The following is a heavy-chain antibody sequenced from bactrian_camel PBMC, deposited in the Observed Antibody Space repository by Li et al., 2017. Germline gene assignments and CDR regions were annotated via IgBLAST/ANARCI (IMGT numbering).Heavy chain of an antibody. J-gene: IGHJ4*01. V-gene: IGHV3S40*01. CDR1: GFTFSSSG. Sequence: VQLVESGGGLVQPGGSLRLSCAASGFTFSSSGMSWVRQAPGKEREAVAMIYTGGTPTYYADSVKGRFTISRDDAKNAVYLQMNSLKTEDTAVYYCATADGASWLPFVDWGQGTQVTVS. CDR2: IYTGGTPT. CDR3: ATADGASWLPFVD. D-gene: IGHD1*01.